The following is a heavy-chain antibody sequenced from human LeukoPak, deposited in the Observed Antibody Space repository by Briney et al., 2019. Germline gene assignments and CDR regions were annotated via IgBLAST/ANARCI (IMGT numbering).Heavy chain of an antibody. Sequence: SVKVSCKASGGTFSSYAISWVRQAPGQGLEWMGGIIPIFGTANYAQKFQGRVTITTDESTSTAYMELSSLRSEDTAVYYCARERGGCSGTSCYDWFDPWGQGTLVTVSS. CDR1: GGTFSSYA. CDR2: IIPIFGTA. J-gene: IGHJ5*02. CDR3: ARERGGCSGTSCYDWFDP. D-gene: IGHD2-2*01. V-gene: IGHV1-69*05.